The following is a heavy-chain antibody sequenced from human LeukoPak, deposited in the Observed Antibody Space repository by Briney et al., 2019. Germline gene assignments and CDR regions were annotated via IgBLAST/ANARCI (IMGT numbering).Heavy chain of an antibody. CDR2: IIPIFGTA. CDR3: ATGGQWACFDY. V-gene: IGHV1-69*05. D-gene: IGHD6-19*01. CDR1: GGTFSSYA. Sequence: ASAKVSCKASGGTFSSYAISWVRQAPGQGLEWMGGIIPIFGTANYAQKFQGRVTITTDESTSTAYMELSSLRSEDTAVYYCATGGQWACFDYWGQGTLVTVSS. J-gene: IGHJ4*02.